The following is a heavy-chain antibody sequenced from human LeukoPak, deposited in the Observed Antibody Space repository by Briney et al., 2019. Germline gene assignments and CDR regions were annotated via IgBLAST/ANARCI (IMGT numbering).Heavy chain of an antibody. D-gene: IGHD5-24*01. CDR3: ARTSLSGDGYKVGYFDS. Sequence: GGSLRLSCAASGLTVSTSYMSWVRQVPGKGLEWVSLTYSSGSTYYADSVKGRFTISRDHSKNTLYPQMSSLTAADTAVYYCARTSLSGDGYKVGYFDSWGQGTLVTVSS. CDR2: TYSSGST. J-gene: IGHJ4*02. V-gene: IGHV3-53*01. CDR1: GLTVSTSY.